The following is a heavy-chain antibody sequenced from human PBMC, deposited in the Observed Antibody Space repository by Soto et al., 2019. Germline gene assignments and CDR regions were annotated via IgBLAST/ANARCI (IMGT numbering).Heavy chain of an antibody. D-gene: IGHD3-10*02. CDR1: GGSITKFS. CDR3: ARDPPLNPYVLVPPEMADALEV. Sequence: QVQLEQSGAEVKRPGSSVKVSCRPSGGSITKFSFSWVRQAPGQGLEWMGATIPVFGSAHYAQKFQGRLTIVADKSTSTVYMELTGLRSEDTAVYFCARDPPLNPYVLVPPEMADALEVWGQGTMVTVS. V-gene: IGHV1-69*06. CDR2: TIPVFGSA. J-gene: IGHJ3*01.